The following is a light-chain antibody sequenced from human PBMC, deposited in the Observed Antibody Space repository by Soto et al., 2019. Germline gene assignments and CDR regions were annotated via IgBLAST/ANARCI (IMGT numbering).Light chain of an antibody. J-gene: IGLJ3*02. CDR3: CSYAGSYTWV. CDR1: SSDVGDYTY. Sequence: QSVLTQPRSVSGSPGQSVTLSCTGTSSDVGDYTYISWNQHHPGKAPKLIIYDVNKRPSGVPDRFSGSKSGNTASLTISGLQAEDEADYYCCSYAGSYTWVFGGGTKLTVL. V-gene: IGLV2-11*01. CDR2: DVN.